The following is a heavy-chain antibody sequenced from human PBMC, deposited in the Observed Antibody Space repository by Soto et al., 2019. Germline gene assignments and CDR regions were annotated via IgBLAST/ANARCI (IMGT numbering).Heavy chain of an antibody. CDR3: TGVWDVGVAGALGY. D-gene: IGHD6-19*01. CDR2: ISTFNGNR. J-gene: IGHJ4*02. V-gene: IGHV1-18*01. CDR1: GYSFTTFG. Sequence: QVQLVQSGPEVKKPGASVKVSCKASGYSFTTFGVIWVRQAPGQGLEWVGWISTFNGNRNYAQKFQDRVTLTTDTSTSTAYMELRSLRSDDTAVYYCTGVWDVGVAGALGYWGQGSLVTVSS.